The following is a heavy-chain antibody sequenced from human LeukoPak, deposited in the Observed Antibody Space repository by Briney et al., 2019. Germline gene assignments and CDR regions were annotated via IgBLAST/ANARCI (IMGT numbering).Heavy chain of an antibody. D-gene: IGHD6-13*01. J-gene: IGHJ5*02. CDR2: ISAYSGNT. Sequence: GASVKVSCKASGYIFTSYDISWVRQAPGQGLEWMGWISAYSGNTNFAHKIQGRVTMTTDTSTSTGHMELRSLRSDDTAVYYCARDKVIASAGTPNWFDPWGQGTLVTVSS. V-gene: IGHV1-18*01. CDR1: GYIFTSYD. CDR3: ARDKVIASAGTPNWFDP.